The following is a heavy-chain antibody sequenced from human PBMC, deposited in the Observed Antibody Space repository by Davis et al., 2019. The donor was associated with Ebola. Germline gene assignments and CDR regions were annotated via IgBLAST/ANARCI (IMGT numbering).Heavy chain of an antibody. CDR3: ARSGLLWFGELSAPVGWFDP. CDR2: IYYSGST. CDR1: GGSVSSGSYY. V-gene: IGHV4-61*01. J-gene: IGHJ5*02. D-gene: IGHD3-10*01. Sequence: MPSETLSLTCTVSGGSVSSGSYYWSWIRQPPGKGLEWIGYIYYSGSTNYNPSLKSRVTISVDTSKNQFSLKLSSVTAADTAVYYCARSGLLWFGELSAPVGWFDPWGQGTLVTVSS.